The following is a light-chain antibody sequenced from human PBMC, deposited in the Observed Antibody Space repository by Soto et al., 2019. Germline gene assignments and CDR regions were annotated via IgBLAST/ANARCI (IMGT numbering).Light chain of an antibody. J-gene: IGLJ1*01. V-gene: IGLV2-23*02. CDR1: TSDVGTYNL. CDR2: EVT. Sequence: SALTQPASVSGSPGQSITISCPGTTSDVGTYNLVSWYQHHPGKAPQLIIFEVTKRPSGVSDRFSGSKSGNTASLTISGLLGEDEADYYCCSFAGRSPPTSVFGTGTKVTVL. CDR3: CSFAGRSPPTSV.